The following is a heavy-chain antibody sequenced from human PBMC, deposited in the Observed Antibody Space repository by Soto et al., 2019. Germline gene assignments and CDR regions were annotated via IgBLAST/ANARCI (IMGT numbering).Heavy chain of an antibody. CDR3: AKDPIAGYSSGWYEIDY. V-gene: IGHV3-23*01. Sequence: GGSLRLSCAASGFTFSSYAMSWVRQAPGKWLEWVSAISGSGGSTYYADSVKGRFTISRDNSKNTLYLQMNSLRAEDTAVYYCAKDPIAGYSSGWYEIDYWGQGTLVTVSS. D-gene: IGHD6-19*01. J-gene: IGHJ4*02. CDR2: ISGSGGST. CDR1: GFTFSSYA.